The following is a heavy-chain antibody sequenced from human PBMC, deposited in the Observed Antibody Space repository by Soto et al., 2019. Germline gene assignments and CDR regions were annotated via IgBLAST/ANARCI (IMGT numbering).Heavy chain of an antibody. CDR3: AASIFYYGMDV. Sequence: GESLKISCKGSGYTFTNYWIGWVRQMPGKGLEWRGIIYPGDSDTKYNRSFQGQVAISADKSITNTYLRWTSLKASDNAIYYCAASIFYYGMDVWGQGTTVTVSS. CDR2: IYPGDSDT. V-gene: IGHV5-51*01. CDR1: GYTFTNYW. J-gene: IGHJ6*02.